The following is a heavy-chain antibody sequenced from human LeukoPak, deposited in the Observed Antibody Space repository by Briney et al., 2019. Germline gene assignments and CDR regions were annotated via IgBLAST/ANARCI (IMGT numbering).Heavy chain of an antibody. D-gene: IGHD6-13*01. CDR1: GGTFSSYA. CDR3: ARDQPRISAAGTLDY. Sequence: SVKVSCKASGGTFSSYAISWVRQAPGQGLEWMGGIIPIFGTASYAQKFQGRVTITADESTSTAYMELSSLRSEDTAVYYCARDQPRISAAGTLDYWGQGTLVTVSS. CDR2: IIPIFGTA. J-gene: IGHJ4*02. V-gene: IGHV1-69*13.